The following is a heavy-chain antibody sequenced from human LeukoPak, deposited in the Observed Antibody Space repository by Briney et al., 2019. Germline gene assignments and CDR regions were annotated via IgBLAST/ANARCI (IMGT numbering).Heavy chain of an antibody. CDR2: IYYSGSS. CDR1: GGSISSSSSY. J-gene: IGHJ5*02. V-gene: IGHV4-39*07. D-gene: IGHD6-13*01. Sequence: SETLSLTCSVSGGSISSSSSYWGWIRQPPGKGLEWIGSIYYSGSSFDNPSLKSRVTISVDTSKNQFSLKLSSVTAADTAVYYCARDRPTTIAAAGPGRWFDPWGQGTLVTVSS. CDR3: ARDRPTTIAAAGPGRWFDP.